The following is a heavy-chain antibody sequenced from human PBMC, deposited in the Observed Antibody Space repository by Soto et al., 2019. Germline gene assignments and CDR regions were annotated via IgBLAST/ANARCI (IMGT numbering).Heavy chain of an antibody. V-gene: IGHV1-8*01. CDR1: GETIASYY. Sequence: GASVKVCCKARGETIASYYSRWVRQSTGQGLEWMGWMNPNSGNTGYAQKFQGRVTMTRNTSISTAYVELSSLRSEDTAVYYCARGGIVATRDAFDIWGQGTTVTVSS. CDR3: ARGGIVATRDAFDI. D-gene: IGHD5-12*01. CDR2: MNPNSGNT. J-gene: IGHJ3*02.